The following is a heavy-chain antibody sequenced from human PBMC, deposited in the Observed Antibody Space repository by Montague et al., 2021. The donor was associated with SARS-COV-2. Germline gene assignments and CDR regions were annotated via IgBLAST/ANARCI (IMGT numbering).Heavy chain of an antibody. CDR1: GGSLSTYY. Sequence: SETLSLTCSVPGGSLSTYYWSWIRQPPGKGLEWIGYIDDSGTTRYNPSLRIRATISLDLSKNQFSLDLNSVTAADTAVYYCARNAYNHYGLDVWGQGTTVTVSS. CDR3: ARNAYNHYGLDV. J-gene: IGHJ6*02. V-gene: IGHV4-59*08. CDR2: IDDSGTT.